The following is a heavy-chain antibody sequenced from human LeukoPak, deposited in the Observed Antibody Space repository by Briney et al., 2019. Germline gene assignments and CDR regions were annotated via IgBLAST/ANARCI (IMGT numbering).Heavy chain of an antibody. D-gene: IGHD5-12*01. CDR1: GFTFSSYA. V-gene: IGHV3-23*01. CDR2: ISGSGGST. Sequence: PGGSLRLSCAASGFTFSSYAMRWVRQAPGKGLEWVSAISGSGGSTYYADSVKGRFTISRDNSKNTLYLQMNSLRAEDTAVYYCANSPWKVPTGYWGQGTLVTVSS. CDR3: ANSPWKVPTGY. J-gene: IGHJ4*02.